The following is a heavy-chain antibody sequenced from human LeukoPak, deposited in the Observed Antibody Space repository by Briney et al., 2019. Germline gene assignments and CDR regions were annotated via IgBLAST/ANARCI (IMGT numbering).Heavy chain of an antibody. V-gene: IGHV4-39*01. CDR1: DGSISSSSYY. D-gene: IGHD4-17*01. CDR3: ASSNDYGDYLRGFYHFEY. CDR2: IYYSGST. Sequence: SETLSLTCTVSDGSISSSSYYWGWIRQPPGKGLEWIGSIYYSGSTYYNPSLKSRVTISVDTSKNQFSLKLSSVTAADTAVYYCASSNDYGDYLRGFYHFEYWGEGTLVTVSS. J-gene: IGHJ4*02.